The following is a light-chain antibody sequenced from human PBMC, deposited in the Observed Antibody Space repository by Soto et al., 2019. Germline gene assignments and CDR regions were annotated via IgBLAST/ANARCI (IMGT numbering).Light chain of an antibody. CDR2: GAS. CDR1: QSVSSN. V-gene: IGKV3-15*01. J-gene: IGKJ1*01. Sequence: EIVMTQSPATLSVSPGERATLPCRASQSVSSNLAWYQQKPGQAPRLLIYGASTRATGIPARFSGSGSGTEFSLTISTLQSEDSAVYSCQQYNNWPWTFSQGTKVEIK. CDR3: QQYNNWPWT.